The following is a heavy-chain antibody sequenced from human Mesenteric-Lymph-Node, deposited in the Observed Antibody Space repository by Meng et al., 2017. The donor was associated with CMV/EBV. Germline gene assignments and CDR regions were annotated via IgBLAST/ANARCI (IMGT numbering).Heavy chain of an antibody. CDR2: IYPGDSDT. CDR3: ARPGRASIFGVVRLGYYFDY. CDR1: GYSFTSYW. J-gene: IGHJ4*02. V-gene: IGHV5-51*01. Sequence: KVSCKGSGYSFTSYWIGWVRQMPGKGLEWMGIIYPGDSDTRYSPSFQGQVTISADKSISTAYLQWSSLKASDTAMYYCARPGRASIFGVVRLGYYFDYWGQGTLVTVSS. D-gene: IGHD3-3*01.